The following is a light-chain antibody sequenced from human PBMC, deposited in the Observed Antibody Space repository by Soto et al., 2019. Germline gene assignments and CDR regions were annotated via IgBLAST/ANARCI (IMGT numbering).Light chain of an antibody. J-gene: IGLJ2*01. V-gene: IGLV6-57*02. CDR2: EDN. CDR3: QSVDGSNFVV. Sequence: NFMLTQPHSVSESPGKTVTISCTGSSGSIASNYVQWYQQRPGSAPTTVIYEDNQRPSGVPARFSGSIDSSSNSAPLTISGLKTEDEADYYWQSVDGSNFVVFGGGTKLTVL. CDR1: SGSIASNY.